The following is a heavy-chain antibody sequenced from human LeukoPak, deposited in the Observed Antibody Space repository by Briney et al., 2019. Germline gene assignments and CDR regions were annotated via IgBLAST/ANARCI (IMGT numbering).Heavy chain of an antibody. V-gene: IGHV1-69*04. Sequence: EASVKVSCKASGGTFSSYAISRVRQAPGQGLEWMGRIIPILGIANYAQKFQGRVTITADKSTSTAYMELSSLRSEDTAVYNCARDMDIVVVVAATRFYYYGMDVWGQGTTVTVSS. J-gene: IGHJ6*02. CDR3: ARDMDIVVVVAATRFYYYGMDV. D-gene: IGHD2-15*01. CDR1: GGTFSSYA. CDR2: IIPILGIA.